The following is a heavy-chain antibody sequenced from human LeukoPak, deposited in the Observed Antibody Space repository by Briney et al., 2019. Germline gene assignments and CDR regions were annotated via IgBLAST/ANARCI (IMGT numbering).Heavy chain of an antibody. J-gene: IGHJ4*02. CDR3: ARFKGHYYDSSGPPSYYFDY. CDR2: IYPGDSET. CDR1: GYSFTSYW. Sequence: GESLKISCKGSGYSFTSYWIGWVRQMPGKGLEWMGIIYPGDSETRYSPSFQGQVTISADTSISTAYLQWSSLKASDTAVYYCARFKGHYYDSSGPPSYYFDYWGQGTLVTASS. D-gene: IGHD3-22*01. V-gene: IGHV5-51*01.